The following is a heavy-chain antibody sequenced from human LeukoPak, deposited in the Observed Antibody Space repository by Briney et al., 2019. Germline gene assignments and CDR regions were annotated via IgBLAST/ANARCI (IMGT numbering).Heavy chain of an antibody. Sequence: PPETLSLTCAVSGGSISSYYWSWIRQPPGKGLEWIGYIYYSGSTNYNPSLKSRVTISVDTSKNQFSLKLSSVTAADTAVYYCARHGYDILTGLIWGQGTMVTVSS. CDR1: GGSISSYY. V-gene: IGHV4-59*08. J-gene: IGHJ3*02. CDR3: ARHGYDILTGLI. CDR2: IYYSGST. D-gene: IGHD3-9*01.